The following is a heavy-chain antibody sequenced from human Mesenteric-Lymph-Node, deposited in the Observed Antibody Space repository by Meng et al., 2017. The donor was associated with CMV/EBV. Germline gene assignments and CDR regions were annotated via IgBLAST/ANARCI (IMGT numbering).Heavy chain of an antibody. V-gene: IGHV1-18*04. CDR2: ISGFSGNT. CDR1: GDAFTAYY. J-gene: IGHJ4*02. CDR3: ARAPREYYFDY. Sequence: SCQASGDAFTAYYMHWVRQAPGQGLEWMGWISGFSGNTFYTENLQGRVTMTTDTSTSTAYMELRSLRSDDTAVYYCARAPREYYFDYWGQGTLVTVSS.